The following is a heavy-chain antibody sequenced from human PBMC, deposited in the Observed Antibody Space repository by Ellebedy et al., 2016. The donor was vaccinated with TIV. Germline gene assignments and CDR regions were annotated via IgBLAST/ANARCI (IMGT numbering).Heavy chain of an antibody. CDR1: GFPFSGYS. V-gene: IGHV3-7*01. CDR2: IKQDGGEK. J-gene: IGHJ5*02. Sequence: PGGSLRLSCVASGFPFSGYSMSWVRQARGKGLEWVATIKQDGGEKFYVDSVKGRFTISRDNAKNSVDLQMDSVRGEDTAVYYCARGWWDYGAWGQGTQVTVSS. CDR3: ARGWWDYGA. D-gene: IGHD4/OR15-4a*01.